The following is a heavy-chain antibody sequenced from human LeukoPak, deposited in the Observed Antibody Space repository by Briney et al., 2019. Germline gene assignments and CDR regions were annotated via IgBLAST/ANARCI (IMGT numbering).Heavy chain of an antibody. V-gene: IGHV5-51*01. J-gene: IGHJ4*02. D-gene: IGHD5-18*01. Sequence: GASLQISCQCSGYTFTNYWIAWVRQPPDKGQEWMGIIYPDDSDTTYSPSFEGHVTFAVDKSVSAAYLQWSSLRASDTAVYCARRVDTALGRKFDFWGQGTLVTVVS. CDR1: GYTFTNYW. CDR2: IYPDDSDT. CDR3: ARRVDTALGRKFDF.